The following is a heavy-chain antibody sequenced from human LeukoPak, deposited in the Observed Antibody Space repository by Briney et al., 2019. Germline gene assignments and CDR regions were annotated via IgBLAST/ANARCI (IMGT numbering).Heavy chain of an antibody. Sequence: GGSLRLSCAASGFTFDDYAMHWVRQAPGKGLEWVSGISWNSGSTYYADSVKGRFTISRDNSKNTLYLQMNSLRAEDTAVYYCARTQAAAGFSDYWGQGTLVTVSS. CDR3: ARTQAAAGFSDY. CDR2: ISWNSGST. D-gene: IGHD6-13*01. J-gene: IGHJ4*02. V-gene: IGHV3-9*01. CDR1: GFTFDDYA.